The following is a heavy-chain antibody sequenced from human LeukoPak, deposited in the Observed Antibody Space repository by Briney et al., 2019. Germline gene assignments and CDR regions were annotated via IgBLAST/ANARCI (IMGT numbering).Heavy chain of an antibody. V-gene: IGHV3-7*01. CDR1: GFTFSSYW. Sequence: GGSLRLSCAASGFTFSSYWMSWVRQAPGKGLEWVANIKQDGSEKYYVDSVKGRFTISRDNAKNSLYLQMNSLRAEDTAVYYCAGDRSRVYYDILTGYYGNYYGMDVWGQGTTVTVSS. D-gene: IGHD3-9*01. J-gene: IGHJ6*02. CDR3: AGDRSRVYYDILTGYYGNYYGMDV. CDR2: IKQDGSEK.